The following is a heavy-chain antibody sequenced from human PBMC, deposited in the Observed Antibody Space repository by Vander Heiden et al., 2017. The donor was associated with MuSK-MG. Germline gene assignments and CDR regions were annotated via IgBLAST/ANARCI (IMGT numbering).Heavy chain of an antibody. J-gene: IGHJ4*02. CDR3: ARGKYYYDSSGYYDPDY. Sequence: QVQLVESGGDVVQPGRSLRLSCAAAGFTLSSYARHWVRQAPGKGLEWVAVISYDGSNKYYADSVKGRFTISRDNSKNTLYLQMNSLRAEDTAVYYCARGKYYYDSSGYYDPDYWGQGTLVTVSS. V-gene: IGHV3-30-3*01. CDR1: GFTLSSYA. CDR2: ISYDGSNK. D-gene: IGHD3-22*01.